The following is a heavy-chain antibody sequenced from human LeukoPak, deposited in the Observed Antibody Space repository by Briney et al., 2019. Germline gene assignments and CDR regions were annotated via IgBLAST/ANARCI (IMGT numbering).Heavy chain of an antibody. CDR1: GFTFSSYG. V-gene: IGHV3-30*02. Sequence: GGSLRLSCAASGFTFSSYGMDWVRQAPGKGLEWVAFIRNDGSNKYYADSVKGRFTISRDNSKNTLYLQMNSLRAEDTAVYYCAKDSSGNYSTELDYWGQGTLVTVSS. CDR2: IRNDGSNK. CDR3: AKDSSGNYSTELDY. J-gene: IGHJ4*02. D-gene: IGHD1-26*01.